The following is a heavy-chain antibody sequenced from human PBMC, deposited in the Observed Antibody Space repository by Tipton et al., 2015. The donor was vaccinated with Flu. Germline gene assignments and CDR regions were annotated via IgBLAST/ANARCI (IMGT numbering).Heavy chain of an antibody. CDR2: IIPVLGKT. D-gene: IGHD3-3*01. V-gene: IGHV1-69*01. CDR1: GGTFSSYA. J-gene: IGHJ3*01. Sequence: QVQLVQSGAEVKKSGSSVKVSCKASGGTFSSYAVNWVRQAPGQELEWMGGIIPVLGKTEYAQKFQGRLTITADDFPSTAYMELSSLRSEDTAVYYCARVRWSGTIFGDVHFNNMGLWGQGTTVSVSS. CDR3: ARVRWSGTIFGDVHFNNMGL.